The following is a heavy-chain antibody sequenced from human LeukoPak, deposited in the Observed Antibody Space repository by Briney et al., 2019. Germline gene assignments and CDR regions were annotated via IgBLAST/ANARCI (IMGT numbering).Heavy chain of an antibody. CDR3: ARSAYYYYSSGPYRYFDY. CDR2: INHSGST. J-gene: IGHJ4*02. D-gene: IGHD3-22*01. Sequence: SETLSLTCAVYGGSFSGYYWSWIRQPPGKGLEWIGEINHSGSTNYNPSLKSRVTISVDTSKNQFSLKLSSVTAADTAVYYCARSAYYYYSSGPYRYFDYWGQGTLVTVSS. CDR1: GGSFSGYY. V-gene: IGHV4-34*01.